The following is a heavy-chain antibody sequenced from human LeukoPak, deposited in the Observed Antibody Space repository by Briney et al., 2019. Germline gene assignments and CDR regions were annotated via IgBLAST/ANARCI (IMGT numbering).Heavy chain of an antibody. Sequence: SETLSLTCTVSGYSISSGYYWGWIRQPPGKGLEWIGTFSYSGNIYYNPSLKSRVTISVDMSKNQFSLELTSVTAADTAVYYCARRSYGVPFDPWGQGILVTVSS. D-gene: IGHD3-10*01. V-gene: IGHV4-38-2*02. J-gene: IGHJ5*02. CDR2: FSYSGNI. CDR1: GYSISSGYY. CDR3: ARRSYGVPFDP.